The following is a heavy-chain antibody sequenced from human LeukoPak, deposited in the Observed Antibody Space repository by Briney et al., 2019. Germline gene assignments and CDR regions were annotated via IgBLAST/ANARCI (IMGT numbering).Heavy chain of an antibody. CDR2: IYHSGST. Sequence: SQTLSLTCAVSGGSISSGGYSWSWIRQPPGKGLEWIGYIYHSGSTYYNPSLKSRVTISVDRSKNQFSLKLSSVTAADTAVYYCARGWGARGGYYYYGMDVWGQGTTVTVSS. V-gene: IGHV4-30-2*01. J-gene: IGHJ6*02. CDR1: GGSISSGGYS. CDR3: ARGWGARGGYYYYGMDV. D-gene: IGHD1-26*01.